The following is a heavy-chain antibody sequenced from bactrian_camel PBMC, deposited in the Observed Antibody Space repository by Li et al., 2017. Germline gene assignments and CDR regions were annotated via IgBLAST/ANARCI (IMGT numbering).Heavy chain of an antibody. CDR2: IDIDGLTTYGDIDGGA. V-gene: IGHV3S54*01. J-gene: IGHJ4*01. Sequence: VQLVESGGGSVQAGGSLTVSCSLSEAASYSHYCMGWFRQAPGKEREMVAAIDIDGLTTYGDIDGGAGYGDSVKGRFTISHDAAKNSIDLEMNSLKPDDTAVYYCAATGQMLSVAGCRTQGTQVTVS. CDR1: EAASYSHYC. D-gene: IGHD1*01.